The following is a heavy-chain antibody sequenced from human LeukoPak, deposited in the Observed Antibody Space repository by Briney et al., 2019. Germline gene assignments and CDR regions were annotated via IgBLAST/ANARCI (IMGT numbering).Heavy chain of an antibody. CDR3: AKDRFYDPYYDSSGLFDY. CDR2: ISWNSGSI. Sequence: DRSLRLSCAATGFTFDDYAMHWVRQAPGKGLEWVSGISWNSGSIGYADSVKGRFTISRDNAKNSLYLQMNSLRAEDTALYYCAKDRFYDPYYDSSGLFDYWGQGTLVTVSS. V-gene: IGHV3-9*01. J-gene: IGHJ4*02. D-gene: IGHD3-22*01. CDR1: GFTFDDYA.